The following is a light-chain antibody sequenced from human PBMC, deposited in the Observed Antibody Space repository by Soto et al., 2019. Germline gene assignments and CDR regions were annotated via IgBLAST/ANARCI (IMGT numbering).Light chain of an antibody. Sequence: QAVVTQPPSVSGAPGQRVTISCTGSSSNIGAPYDVHWYQQLPGLAPKLLIYSNKNRPSGVPDRFSGSKSGTSASLAITGLQTEDEADYYCQSFDSRLSGYVFGTGTKLTVL. V-gene: IGLV1-40*01. J-gene: IGLJ1*01. CDR2: SNK. CDR1: SSNIGAPYD. CDR3: QSFDSRLSGYV.